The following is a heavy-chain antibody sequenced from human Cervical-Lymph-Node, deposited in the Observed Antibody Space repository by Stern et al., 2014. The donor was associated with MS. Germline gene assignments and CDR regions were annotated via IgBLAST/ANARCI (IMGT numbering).Heavy chain of an antibody. D-gene: IGHD3-10*01. V-gene: IGHV1-18*01. Sequence: QVQLVQSGVEVQKPGASVKVSCTASGYTFINYGIGWVRQAPGQGLEWMGWSSVHNGKTKYAQNLQGRVTMPTDTSPSTVYMELRSLRSDDTAVYYCASFVATGGSGSFDYWGQGTLVTVSS. J-gene: IGHJ4*02. CDR2: SSVHNGKT. CDR3: ASFVATGGSGSFDY. CDR1: GYTFINYG.